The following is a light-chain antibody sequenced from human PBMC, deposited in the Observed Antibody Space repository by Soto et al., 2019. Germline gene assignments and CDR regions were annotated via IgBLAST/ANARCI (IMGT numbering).Light chain of an antibody. V-gene: IGKV1-5*01. Sequence: DIQMTQSPSTLSASVGDRVTITCRASQSMNDWLAWFQQKPGKAPKVLIYDASSLQSGVPSRFSGSGSGTDFTLTIDGLQPDDVAASYCLRYNAFSQTFGQGTKVEL. J-gene: IGKJ1*01. CDR2: DAS. CDR1: QSMNDW. CDR3: LRYNAFSQT.